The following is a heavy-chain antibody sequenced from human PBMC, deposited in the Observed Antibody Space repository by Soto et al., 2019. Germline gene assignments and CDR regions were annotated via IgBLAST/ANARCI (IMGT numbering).Heavy chain of an antibody. CDR1: GGSFSGYY. Sequence: SETLSLTCAVYGGSFSGYYWSWIRQPPGKGLEWIGEINHSGSTNYNPSLKSRVTISVDTSKNQFSLKLSSVTAADTAVYYCARGLGGSSWYGRDYYYYGMDVWGQGTTVTVSS. V-gene: IGHV4-34*01. J-gene: IGHJ6*02. CDR2: INHSGST. CDR3: ARGLGGSSWYGRDYYYYGMDV. D-gene: IGHD6-13*01.